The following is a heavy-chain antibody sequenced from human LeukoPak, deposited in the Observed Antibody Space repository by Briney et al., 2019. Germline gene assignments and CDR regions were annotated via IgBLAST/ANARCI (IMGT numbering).Heavy chain of an antibody. CDR1: GFIFNDYA. Sequence: GRSLRLSCVASGFIFNDYAIHWVRQAPGEGLEWVSGVSWNGDIIGYVDSVRGRFTISRDNAKNSLFLQMNSLRAEDTALYYCAKVTDNYSSSGFDYWGQGTQVTVSS. V-gene: IGHV3-9*01. CDR2: VSWNGDII. CDR3: AKVTDNYSSSGFDY. J-gene: IGHJ4*02. D-gene: IGHD6-6*01.